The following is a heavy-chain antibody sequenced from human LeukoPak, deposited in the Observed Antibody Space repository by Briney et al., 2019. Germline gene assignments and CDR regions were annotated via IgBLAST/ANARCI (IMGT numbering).Heavy chain of an antibody. CDR2: ISSDGSSK. D-gene: IGHD3-10*01. J-gene: IGHJ6*02. V-gene: IGHV3-30*04. CDR3: AKGSRIALVRGVDNEYLYYYYALDV. CDR1: GITFTTYA. Sequence: GGSLRLSCAASGITFTTYALHWVRQAPGMGLEWVAAISSDGSSKYYADSVKGRFTISGGNSMNALYLQMSSLKTEDTAMYYCAKGSRIALVRGVDNEYLYYYYALDVWGQGTTVTVSS.